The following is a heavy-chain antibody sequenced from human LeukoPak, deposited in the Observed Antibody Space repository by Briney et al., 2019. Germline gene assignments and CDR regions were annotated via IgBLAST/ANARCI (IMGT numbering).Heavy chain of an antibody. CDR3: ARGKARFLEWPFDP. CDR1: GFTFSNAW. D-gene: IGHD3-3*01. CDR2: IKSKTDGGTT. J-gene: IGHJ5*02. Sequence: GGSLRLSCAASGFTFSNAWMSWVRQAPGKGLEWVGRIKSKTDGGTTDYAAPVKGRFTISRDDSKNTLYLQMNSLKTEDTAVYYCARGKARFLEWPFDPWGQGTLVTVSS. V-gene: IGHV3-15*01.